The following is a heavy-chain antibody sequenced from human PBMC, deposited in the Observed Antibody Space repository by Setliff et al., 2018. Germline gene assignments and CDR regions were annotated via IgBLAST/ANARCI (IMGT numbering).Heavy chain of an antibody. J-gene: IGHJ4*02. CDR1: GYTFTTYY. CDR3: AAIGLDTAMITGVLFDF. V-gene: IGHV1-46*01. CDR2: INPSDGST. D-gene: IGHD5-18*01. Sequence: ASVKVSCKASGYTFTTYYMHWVRQAPGQGLEWVGVINPSDGSTTYAQKFQGRVKMTRDTSTNTVYMQLSSLRSEDTAVYYCAAIGLDTAMITGVLFDFWGQGTPVTVSS.